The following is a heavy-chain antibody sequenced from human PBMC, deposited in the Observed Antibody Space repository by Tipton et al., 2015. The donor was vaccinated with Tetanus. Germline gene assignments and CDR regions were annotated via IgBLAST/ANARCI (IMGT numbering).Heavy chain of an antibody. CDR1: GGTFTNYA. V-gene: IGHV1-69*01. Sequence: QLVQSGAEMKKPGSSVKVSCKASGGTFTNYALSWVRQAPGQGLEWVGGITPIFGTTNSAPKFQGRVTITADESTNTAYMELSNLRSEDTAVYYCARAPNRRSRAYDFWGQGTQITVSS. D-gene: IGHD1-14*01. CDR2: ITPIFGTT. J-gene: IGHJ4*02. CDR3: ARAPNRRSRAYDF.